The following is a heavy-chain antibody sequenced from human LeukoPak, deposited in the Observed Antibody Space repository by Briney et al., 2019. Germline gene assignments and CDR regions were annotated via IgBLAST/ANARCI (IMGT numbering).Heavy chain of an antibody. D-gene: IGHD4-17*01. Sequence: SETLSLTCTVSGGSISSSSYYWGWIRQPPGKGLEWIASIYYSGSTYYNPSLKSRVTISVDTSKNQFSLKLSSVTAADTAVYYCARLGDGTGVGTVNDDYWGQGTLVTVSS. CDR1: GGSISSSSYY. J-gene: IGHJ4*02. CDR2: IYYSGST. V-gene: IGHV4-39*01. CDR3: ARLGDGTGVGTVNDDY.